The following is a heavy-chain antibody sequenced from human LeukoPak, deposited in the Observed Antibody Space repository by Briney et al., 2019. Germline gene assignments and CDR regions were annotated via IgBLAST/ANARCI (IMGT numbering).Heavy chain of an antibody. D-gene: IGHD6-13*01. Sequence: GASVKVSCKASGYTFTSYGISWVRQAPGQGLEWMGWISAYNGNTNYAQKLQGRVTMTTDTSTSTAYMELRSLRSDDTAVYYCARGSDSSSWYNWFDPWGQGILVTVYS. V-gene: IGHV1-18*01. CDR3: ARGSDSSSWYNWFDP. J-gene: IGHJ5*02. CDR2: ISAYNGNT. CDR1: GYTFTSYG.